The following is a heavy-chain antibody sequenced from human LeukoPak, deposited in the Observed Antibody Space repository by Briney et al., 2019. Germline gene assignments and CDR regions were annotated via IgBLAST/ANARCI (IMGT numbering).Heavy chain of an antibody. CDR3: TTDTKIYYYDSSGYY. V-gene: IGHV3-15*01. CDR1: GFTFSNAW. J-gene: IGHJ4*02. Sequence: GGSLRLPCAASGFTFSNAWMSWVRQAPGKGLEWVGRIKSKTDGGTTDYAAPVKGRFTISRDDSKNTLYLQMNSLKTEDTAVYYCTTDTKIYYYDSSGYYWGQGTLVTVSS. D-gene: IGHD3-22*01. CDR2: IKSKTDGGTT.